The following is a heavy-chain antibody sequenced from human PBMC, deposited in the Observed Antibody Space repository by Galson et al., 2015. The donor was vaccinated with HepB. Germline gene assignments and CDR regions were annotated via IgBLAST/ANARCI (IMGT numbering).Heavy chain of an antibody. CDR2: IYSGGST. Sequence: SLRVSCAASGFTVSSNYMSWVRQAPGKGLEWVSVIYSGGSTYYADSVKGRFTISRHNSKNTLYLQMNSLRAEDTAVYYCATYSAHSFGEYPYGMDVWGQGTTVTVSS. CDR1: GFTVSSNY. V-gene: IGHV3-53*04. D-gene: IGHD3-10*01. CDR3: ATYSAHSFGEYPYGMDV. J-gene: IGHJ6*02.